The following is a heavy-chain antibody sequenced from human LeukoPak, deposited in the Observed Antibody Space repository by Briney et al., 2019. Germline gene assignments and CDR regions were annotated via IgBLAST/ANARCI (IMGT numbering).Heavy chain of an antibody. CDR3: ARAATVERTYYDFWSGPPDAFDI. V-gene: IGHV4-59*08. Sequence: SETLSLTCTVSGVSISSYYWSWIRQPPGKGLEWIGYIYYSGSTNYNPSLKSRVTISLDTSKNQFSLKLSSVTAADTAVYYCARAATVERTYYDFWSGPPDAFDIWGQGTMVTVSS. D-gene: IGHD3-3*01. J-gene: IGHJ3*02. CDR1: GVSISSYY. CDR2: IYYSGST.